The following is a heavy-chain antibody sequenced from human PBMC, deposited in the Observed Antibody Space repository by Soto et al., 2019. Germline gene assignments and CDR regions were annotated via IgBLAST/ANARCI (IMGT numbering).Heavy chain of an antibody. Sequence: GGCLRLCCAGCGFIFSTYDMHLVRQPTGRGLEWVSAITAAGDTYYAGSVKGRFTISRENAKRSLYLQVNSLRAEDTAVYYCARGQYYGVDIWGQGTTVTVSS. J-gene: IGHJ6*02. CDR3: ARGQYYGVDI. CDR2: ITAAGDT. CDR1: GFIFSTYD. V-gene: IGHV3-13*01.